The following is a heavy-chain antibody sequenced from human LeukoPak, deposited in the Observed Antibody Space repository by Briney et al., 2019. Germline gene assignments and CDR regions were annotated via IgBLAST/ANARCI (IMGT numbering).Heavy chain of an antibody. CDR1: GYTFTGYY. CDR3: ARGERRITMVRGALYYFDY. D-gene: IGHD3-10*01. Sequence: ASLKVSCKASGYTFTGYYMHWVRQAPGQGLEWMGWINPHSGGTNYAQKFQGRVTMTRDTSISTAYMELSRLRSDDTAVYYCARGERRITMVRGALYYFDYWGQGTLVTVSS. J-gene: IGHJ4*02. CDR2: INPHSGGT. V-gene: IGHV1-2*02.